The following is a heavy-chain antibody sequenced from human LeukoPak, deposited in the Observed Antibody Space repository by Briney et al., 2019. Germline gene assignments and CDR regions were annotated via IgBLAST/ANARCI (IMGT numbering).Heavy chain of an antibody. CDR3: ARYSGSYPHDDFEI. CDR1: GYSISGAYF. J-gene: IGHJ3*02. Sequence: PAETLSLTCTVSGYSISGAYFGCCIRQPPGKGLEWIGDIYYSGSTNYNPSLKSRVTISVDTSKNQFYLNLRSVTAEDTAVYYCARYSGSYPHDDFEIWGQGKMVTVSS. CDR2: IYYSGST. D-gene: IGHD1-26*01. V-gene: IGHV4-59*13.